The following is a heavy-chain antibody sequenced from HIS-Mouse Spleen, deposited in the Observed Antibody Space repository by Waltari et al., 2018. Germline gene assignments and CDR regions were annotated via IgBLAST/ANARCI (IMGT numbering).Heavy chain of an antibody. V-gene: IGHV4-59*01. CDR3: AREGLERYYFDY. CDR1: GGSISSYY. J-gene: IGHJ4*02. CDR2: IYYSGST. D-gene: IGHD1-1*01. Sequence: QVQLQESGPGLVKPSETLSLTCTVSGGSISSYYWSWIRQPPGKGLEWIGYIYYSGSTTYNPSLTSRVTISVDTSKNQFSLKLSSVTAADTAVYYCAREGLERYYFDYWGQGTLVTVSS.